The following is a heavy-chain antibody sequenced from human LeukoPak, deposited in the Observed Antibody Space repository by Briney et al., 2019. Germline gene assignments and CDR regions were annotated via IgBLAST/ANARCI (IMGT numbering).Heavy chain of an antibody. Sequence: SETLSLTCTVSGGSISTYYWSWIRQPPGKGLEWIGHIYYSGSTNYNPSLKSRVTISVGTAKNQFSLKPRSVTAADTAVYYCARGILTGPIYAFDMWGQGTMVTVSS. CDR1: GGSISTYY. D-gene: IGHD3-9*01. CDR3: ARGILTGPIYAFDM. CDR2: IYYSGST. J-gene: IGHJ3*02. V-gene: IGHV4-59*01.